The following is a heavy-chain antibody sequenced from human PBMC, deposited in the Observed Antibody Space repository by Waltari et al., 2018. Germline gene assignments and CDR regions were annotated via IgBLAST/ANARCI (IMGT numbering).Heavy chain of an antibody. D-gene: IGHD2-21*01. J-gene: IGHJ5*02. Sequence: EVQLVESGGGLIQPGGSLRLSCAASGFTFSSYWMHWLRQAPGKGLVWVSRINTDGSSTNYADPVKGRFTISRDNAKNTLYLQMNSLRAEDTAVYYCARAGGGELRMGFDPWGQGTLVTVSS. V-gene: IGHV3-74*01. CDR2: INTDGSST. CDR3: ARAGGGELRMGFDP. CDR1: GFTFSSYW.